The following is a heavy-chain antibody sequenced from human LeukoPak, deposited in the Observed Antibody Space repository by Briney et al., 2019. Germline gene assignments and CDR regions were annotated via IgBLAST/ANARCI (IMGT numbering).Heavy chain of an antibody. CDR2: ISAYNGNT. D-gene: IGHD3-22*01. J-gene: IGHJ4*02. CDR3: ARDEYYYDSSSLRY. Sequence: ASVTVSCTASGYTFTIYGISWVRQAPGQGLEWMGWISAYNGNTNYAQKLQGRVTMTTDTSTSTAYMELRSLRSDDTAVYYCARDEYYYDSSSLRYWGQGTLVTVSS. V-gene: IGHV1-18*01. CDR1: GYTFTIYG.